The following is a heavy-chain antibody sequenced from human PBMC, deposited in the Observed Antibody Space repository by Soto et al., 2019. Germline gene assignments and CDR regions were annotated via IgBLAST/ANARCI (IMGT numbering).Heavy chain of an antibody. V-gene: IGHV3-21*01. CDR2: ISSSSSYI. D-gene: IGHD2-15*01. CDR1: GFTFSSYS. CDR3: ARVQDRQNYYYYYYMDV. Sequence: EVQLVESGGGLVKPGGSLRLSCAASGFTFSSYSMNWVRQAPGKGLEWVSSISSSSSYIYYADSVKGRFTISRDNAKNSLYLQMNSLRAEDTAVYYCARVQDRQNYYYYYYMDVWGKGTAVTVSS. J-gene: IGHJ6*03.